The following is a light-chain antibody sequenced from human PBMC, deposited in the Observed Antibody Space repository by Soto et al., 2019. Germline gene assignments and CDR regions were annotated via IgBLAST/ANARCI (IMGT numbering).Light chain of an antibody. CDR2: AAS. Sequence: DIQMTQSPSSLSASVGDRVTITCRASQGFSNSLAWYQQKPGKVPKLLIYAASTLQSGVPSRFSGSGSGTDFTLTISSLQPEDVATYSCQKYNSAPWTFGQGTKVEIK. J-gene: IGKJ1*01. CDR1: QGFSNS. CDR3: QKYNSAPWT. V-gene: IGKV1-27*01.